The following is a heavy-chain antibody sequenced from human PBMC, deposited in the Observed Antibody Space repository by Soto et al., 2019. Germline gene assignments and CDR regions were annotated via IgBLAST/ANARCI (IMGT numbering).Heavy chain of an antibody. CDR2: IIPMLDIT. J-gene: IGHJ1*01. CDR3: AIEGAHTEYFHT. D-gene: IGHD3-16*01. CDR1: GGTFSNNG. Sequence: QVQLVQSGAEVKEPGSSVKVSCKPSGGTFSNNGFSWVRQAPGHGLEWMGRIIPMLDITHYAQEFRGRITISADKTTSTAYMELSGLRSDDTAVYSCAIEGAHTEYFHTWDQGTLVTVSS. V-gene: IGHV1-69*02.